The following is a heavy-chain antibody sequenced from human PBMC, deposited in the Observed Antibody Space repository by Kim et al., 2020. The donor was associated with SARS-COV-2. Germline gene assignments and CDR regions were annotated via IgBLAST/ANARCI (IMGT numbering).Heavy chain of an antibody. CDR1: GYTLTELS. Sequence: ASVKVSCKVSGYTLTELSMHWVRQAPGKGLEWMGGFDPEDGETIYAQKFQGRVTMTEDTSTDTAYMELSSLRSEDTAVYYCATDPYYYGSGSTRGNWFDPWGQGTLVTVSS. V-gene: IGHV1-24*01. D-gene: IGHD3-10*01. CDR2: FDPEDGET. CDR3: ATDPYYYGSGSTRGNWFDP. J-gene: IGHJ5*02.